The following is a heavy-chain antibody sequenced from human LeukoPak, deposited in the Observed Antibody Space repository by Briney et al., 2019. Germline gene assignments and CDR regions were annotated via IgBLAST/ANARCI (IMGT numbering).Heavy chain of an antibody. D-gene: IGHD5-18*01. CDR1: GFTFSTFA. CDR3: ATYRQVLLPFES. J-gene: IGHJ4*02. CDR2: IFPSGGEI. Sequence: GGSLRLSCAASGFTFSTFAMIWVRQPPGKGLEWVSSIFPSGGEIHYADSVRGRFTISRDNSKSILSLQMNSLIAEDTAMYYCATYRQVLLPFESWGQGTLVTVSS. V-gene: IGHV3-23*01.